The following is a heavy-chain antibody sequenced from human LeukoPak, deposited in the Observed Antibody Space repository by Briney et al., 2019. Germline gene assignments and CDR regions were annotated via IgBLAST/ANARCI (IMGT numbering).Heavy chain of an antibody. D-gene: IGHD6-19*01. Sequence: PGGSLRLSCAASGFSFSDAWMSWVRQAPGKGLEWVGRIKGKADGGTTDYAAPVKGRFTISRDDSKNTLYVQMNSLKIEDTAVYYCTTLMGSIGQWGQGTLVTVSS. V-gene: IGHV3-15*01. CDR3: TTLMGSIGQ. J-gene: IGHJ4*02. CDR2: IKGKADGGTT. CDR1: GFSFSDAW.